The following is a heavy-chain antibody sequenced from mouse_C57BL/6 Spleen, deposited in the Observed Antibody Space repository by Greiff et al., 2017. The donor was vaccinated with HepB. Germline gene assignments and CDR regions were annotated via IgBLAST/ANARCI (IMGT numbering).Heavy chain of an antibody. CDR3: ANHYYSNFGAY. CDR2: IRNKANGYTT. Sequence: EVMLVESGGGLVQPGGSLSLSCAASGFTFTDYYMSWVRQPPGKALEWLGFIRNKANGYTTEYSASVKGRFTIARDNYQSILYLQMNALGAEDSATYYCANHYYSNFGAYWGQGTLVTVSA. CDR1: GFTFTDYY. V-gene: IGHV7-3*01. J-gene: IGHJ3*01. D-gene: IGHD2-5*01.